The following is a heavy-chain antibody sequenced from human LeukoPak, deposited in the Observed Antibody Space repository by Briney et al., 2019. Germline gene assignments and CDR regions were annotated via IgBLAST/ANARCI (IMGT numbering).Heavy chain of an antibody. CDR1: GFTFNRNA. D-gene: IGHD6-19*01. CDR3: GRRGDGSSGWGDHEF. CDR2: IGGSGDKT. Sequence: PGGSLRLSCAASGFTFNRNAISWVRQAPGKGLEWVSTIGGSGDKTFYADSVKGRFTISRDNSKNMVHLQMNSLTGEDTALYYCGRRGDGSSGWGDHEFWGQGALVTVSS. V-gene: IGHV3-23*01. J-gene: IGHJ4*02.